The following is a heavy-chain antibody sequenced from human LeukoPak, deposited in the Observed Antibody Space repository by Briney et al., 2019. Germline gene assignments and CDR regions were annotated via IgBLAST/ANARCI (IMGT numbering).Heavy chain of an antibody. J-gene: IGHJ6*02. Sequence: ASVKVSCKASGYTFTSYGISWVRQAPGQGLEWMGWISAYNGNTNYAQKLQGRVTMTTDTSTSTAYMELRSLRSDDTAVYYCAREPDLRSSDDYYYYGMDVWGQGTTATVSS. V-gene: IGHV1-18*01. CDR3: AREPDLRSSDDYYYYGMDV. D-gene: IGHD3-3*01. CDR1: GYTFTSYG. CDR2: ISAYNGNT.